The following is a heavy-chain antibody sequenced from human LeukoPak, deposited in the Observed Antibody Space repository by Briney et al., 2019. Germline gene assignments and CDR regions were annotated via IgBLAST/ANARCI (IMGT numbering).Heavy chain of an antibody. CDR1: GYTFTNYA. J-gene: IGHJ4*02. V-gene: IGHV1-18*01. Sequence: WASVKVSCKSSGYTFTNYAISWVRQAPGQGLEWMGWISTNNGNTNYAPKLQGRVTMTTDTSTSTAYMELRSLRSDDTAMYYCARDRSYYFDYRGQGTLVTVSS. CDR2: ISTNNGNT. D-gene: IGHD3-10*01. CDR3: ARDRSYYFDY.